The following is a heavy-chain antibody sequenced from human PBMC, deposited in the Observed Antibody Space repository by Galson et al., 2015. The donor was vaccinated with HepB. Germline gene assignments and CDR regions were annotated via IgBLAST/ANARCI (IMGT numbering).Heavy chain of an antibody. CDR2: ISAYNGNT. J-gene: IGHJ4*02. V-gene: IGHV1-18*01. CDR3: ARVYFVGSYGAFDY. CDR1: GYTFTSYG. Sequence: QSGAEVKKPGESLKISCKASGYTFTSYGISWVRQAPGQGLEWMGWISAYNGNTNYAQKLQGRVTMTTDTSTSTAYMELRSLRSDDTAVYYCARVYFVGSYGAFDYWGQGTLVTVSS. D-gene: IGHD5-18*01.